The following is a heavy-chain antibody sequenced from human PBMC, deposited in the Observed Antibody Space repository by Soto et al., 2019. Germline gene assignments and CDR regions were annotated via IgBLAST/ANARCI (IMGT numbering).Heavy chain of an antibody. V-gene: IGHV3-23*01. CDR2: TGFTGRTT. CDR3: AKQVVVPGGDHKKYHYYYAMGV. D-gene: IGHD2-21*02. J-gene: IGHJ6*02. CDR1: GFTFNIST. Sequence: GGSLRLSCAASGFTFNISTMTWVRQAPGKGLEWVSTTGFTGRTTYDADSVKGRFTVSRDNSKNTLYLQMNDLRAEDTAVYYCAKQVVVPGGDHKKYHYYYAMGVWGQGTTVTVSS.